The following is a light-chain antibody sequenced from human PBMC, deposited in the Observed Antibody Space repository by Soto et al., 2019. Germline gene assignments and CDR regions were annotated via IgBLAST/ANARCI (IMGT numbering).Light chain of an antibody. V-gene: IGKV1-9*01. CDR2: GAS. CDR3: QQLNSYPPLT. Sequence: IQLTQSPSSLSASVGDRVTISCRASQGIANFLAWYQQKPGKAPKLLIYGASTLQSGVPSRFSGSGSGTDFTLTISSLQPEDFATYYCQQLNSYPPLTFGGGTKVDIK. CDR1: QGIANF. J-gene: IGKJ4*01.